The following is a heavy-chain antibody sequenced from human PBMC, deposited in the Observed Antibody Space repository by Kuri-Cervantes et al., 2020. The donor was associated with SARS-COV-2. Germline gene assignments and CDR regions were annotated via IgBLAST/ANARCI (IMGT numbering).Heavy chain of an antibody. CDR1: GYTFTGYY. V-gene: IGHV1-2*04. CDR3: ARAPRSYYLDS. CDR2: IDPNSGGT. J-gene: IGHJ4*02. Sequence: ASVKVSCKASGYTFTGYYMHWVRQAPGQGLEWMGWIDPNSGGTNYAQKFQGWVTMTRDTSISTVYMELSRLRSDDTAVYYCARAPRSYYLDSWGQGSLVTVSS.